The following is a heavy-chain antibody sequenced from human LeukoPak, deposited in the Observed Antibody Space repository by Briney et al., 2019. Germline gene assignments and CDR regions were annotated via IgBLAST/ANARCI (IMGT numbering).Heavy chain of an antibody. D-gene: IGHD1-26*01. CDR1: EYSFATYW. CDR2: IYPSDSDT. Sequence: GGSLKISCQGSEYSFATYWIAWLRQMPGKGLEWMGIIYPSDSDTRYSPSFQGQVTISADKSIKTAYLQWSSLKASDTAMYYCARPLQGIVGATGFDYWGQGTLVTVSS. V-gene: IGHV5-51*01. CDR3: ARPLQGIVGATGFDY. J-gene: IGHJ4*02.